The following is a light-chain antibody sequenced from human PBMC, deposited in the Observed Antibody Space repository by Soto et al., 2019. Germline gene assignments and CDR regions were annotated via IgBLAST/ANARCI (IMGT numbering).Light chain of an antibody. CDR1: QSVSSN. CDR3: QQYNNWPPTWT. Sequence: EIVMTQSPATLSLSPGQRATLSCRASQSVSSNLAWYQQILGQAPRLLISGASTRATGIPARFTGSGSGTEFTLTISSLQSEDFPVYYCQQYNNWPPTWTFGQGTKVDIK. V-gene: IGKV3-15*01. CDR2: GAS. J-gene: IGKJ1*01.